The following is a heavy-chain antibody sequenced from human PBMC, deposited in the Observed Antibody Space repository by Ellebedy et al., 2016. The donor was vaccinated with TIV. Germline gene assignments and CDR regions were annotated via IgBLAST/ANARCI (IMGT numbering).Heavy chain of an antibody. CDR1: GFTFSSYA. CDR2: ISYDGSNK. CDR3: ARDLWQLHFDHFFDY. Sequence: PGGSLRLSCAASGFTFSSYAMHWVRQAPGKGLEWVAVISYDGSNKYYADSVKGRFTISRCISKNTLYLQMNSLRVEDTAVYYCARDLWQLHFDHFFDYWGQGALVTVSS. D-gene: IGHD3-9*01. J-gene: IGHJ4*02. V-gene: IGHV3-30-3*01.